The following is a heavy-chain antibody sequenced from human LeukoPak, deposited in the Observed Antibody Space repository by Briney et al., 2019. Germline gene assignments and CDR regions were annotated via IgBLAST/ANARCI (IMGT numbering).Heavy chain of an antibody. J-gene: IGHJ5*02. D-gene: IGHD3-9*01. V-gene: IGHV1-2*02. CDR3: ARLEGTGYRGGWFDP. CDR1: GYTFTGYY. CDR2: INANSGGT. Sequence: ASVKVSCKASGYTFTGYYMHWVRQAPGQGLEWMGWINANSGGTNYAQKFQGRVTMTRDTSISTASLELRSLTSDDTAVYYCARLEGTGYRGGWFDPWGQGSLVTVSS.